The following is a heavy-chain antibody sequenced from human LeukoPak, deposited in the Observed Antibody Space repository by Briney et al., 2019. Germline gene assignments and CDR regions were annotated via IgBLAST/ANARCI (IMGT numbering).Heavy chain of an antibody. V-gene: IGHV4-39*07. CDR3: ARDITYSSSWDNWFDP. D-gene: IGHD6-13*01. Sequence: SETLSLTCTVSGGSISSYYWGWIRQPPGKGLEWIGSIYYSGSTYYNPSLKSRVTISVDTSKNQFSLKLSSVTAADTAVYYCARDITYSSSWDNWFDPWGQGTLVTVSS. J-gene: IGHJ5*02. CDR1: GGSISSYY. CDR2: IYYSGST.